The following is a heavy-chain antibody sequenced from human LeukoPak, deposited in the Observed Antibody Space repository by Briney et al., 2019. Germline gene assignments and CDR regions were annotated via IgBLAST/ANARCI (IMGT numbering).Heavy chain of an antibody. D-gene: IGHD3-9*01. CDR3: ARGPNYDILTGWRKTHNAFDI. CDR1: GFTFSSYS. Sequence: GGSLRLSCAASGFTFSSYSMNWVRQAPGKGLEWVSSISSSSYIYYADSVKGRFTISRDNAKNSLYLQMNSLRAEDTAVYYCARGPNYDILTGWRKTHNAFDIWGQGTMVTVSS. J-gene: IGHJ3*02. V-gene: IGHV3-21*01. CDR2: ISSSSYI.